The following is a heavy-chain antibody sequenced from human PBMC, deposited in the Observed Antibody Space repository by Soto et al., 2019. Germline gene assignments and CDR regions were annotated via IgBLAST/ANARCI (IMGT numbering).Heavy chain of an antibody. J-gene: IGHJ5*02. Sequence: EVQLLESGGGLVQPGGSLRLSCAASGFTFSSYAMSWVRQAPGKGLEWVSAISGSGGSTYYADSVKGRYTISRDNSKNTLYLQMNSLRAEDTAVYYCAKDRVSNYVVGWFDPWGQGTLVTVSS. CDR1: GFTFSSYA. V-gene: IGHV3-23*01. CDR2: ISGSGGST. CDR3: AKDRVSNYVVGWFDP. D-gene: IGHD4-4*01.